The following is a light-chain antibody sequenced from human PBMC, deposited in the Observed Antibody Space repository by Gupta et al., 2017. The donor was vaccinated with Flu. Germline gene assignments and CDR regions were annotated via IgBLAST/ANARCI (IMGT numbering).Light chain of an antibody. V-gene: IGKV1-39*01. CDR3: QQSDSRPWT. CDR2: AAS. CDR1: ETVAGY. J-gene: IGKJ1*01. Sequence: DIQMTQSPPSLSASVGDRVSITCRASETVAGYLNWYQHKPGKAPRLLIYAASTLESGVPSRFGGSGSGTDFTLTINKLQPDDFASYYCQQSDSRPWTFGQGTKV.